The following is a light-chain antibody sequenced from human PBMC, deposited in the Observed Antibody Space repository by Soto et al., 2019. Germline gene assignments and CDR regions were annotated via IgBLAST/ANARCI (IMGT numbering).Light chain of an antibody. Sequence: SALTQPASVSGSPGQSITISCTGTSNDVGGYNYVSWYQHHPGKAPKLIIFDVSNRPSGISNRFSGSKSGNTASLTISGLQAEDEADYYCISYTSSSPYVFGTGTKVTVL. J-gene: IGLJ1*01. CDR2: DVS. CDR3: ISYTSSSPYV. V-gene: IGLV2-14*03. CDR1: SNDVGGYNY.